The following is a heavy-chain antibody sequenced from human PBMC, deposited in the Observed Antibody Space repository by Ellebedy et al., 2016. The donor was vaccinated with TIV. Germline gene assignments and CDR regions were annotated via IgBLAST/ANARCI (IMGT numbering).Heavy chain of an antibody. CDR2: IYHSGSI. CDR1: GYSISSGYS. D-gene: IGHD3-22*01. Sequence: GSLRLSCTVSGYSISSGYSWGWIRQPPGKGLEWIGSIYHSGSIYHNPSLKSRVTISVDTSKNQFSLKLTSVTAADTAVYYCARAQYDSSSYYAFDIWGQGTMVTVSS. J-gene: IGHJ3*02. V-gene: IGHV4-38-2*02. CDR3: ARAQYDSSSYYAFDI.